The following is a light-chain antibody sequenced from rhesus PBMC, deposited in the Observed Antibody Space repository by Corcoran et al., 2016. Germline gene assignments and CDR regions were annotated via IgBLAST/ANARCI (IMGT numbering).Light chain of an antibody. Sequence: DIQMTQSPSSLSASVGDTVTITCRASQSISSWLDWYQQKPGKAPKLLIYKASSLQSGVPSRFSGSGSGKEFTLTISSLQPEDFATYYCLQYSSSPWTFGQGTKVEIK. V-gene: IGKV1-22*01. CDR1: QSISSW. CDR3: LQYSSSPWT. J-gene: IGKJ1*01. CDR2: KAS.